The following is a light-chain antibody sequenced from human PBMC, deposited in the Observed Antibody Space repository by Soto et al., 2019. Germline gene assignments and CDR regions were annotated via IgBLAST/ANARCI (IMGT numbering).Light chain of an antibody. J-gene: IGKJ4*01. Sequence: EVVMRQSPATLSVSPGGGATLSCRASQGIGDTLAWYQHKPGQTPRLLIYDTSTRATGVPTRFSGSRSGAEFTLTISSVQSEDFAVYYCQPYNGWPLTFGGGTKVEIK. CDR2: DTS. CDR1: QGIGDT. V-gene: IGKV3-15*01. CDR3: QPYNGWPLT.